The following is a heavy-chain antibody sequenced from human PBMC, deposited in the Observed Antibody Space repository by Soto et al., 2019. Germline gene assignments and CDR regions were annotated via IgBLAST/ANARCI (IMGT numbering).Heavy chain of an antibody. J-gene: IGHJ3*02. CDR1: GDSINNGDCY. CDR2: IYYSGSK. D-gene: IGHD4-17*01. Sequence: SETLSLTCTVSGDSINNGDCYWSWLRQLPGKGLEWIGYIYYSGSKYYNPSLKSRVSMSVDTSKNHFSLNLTSVTAADTAVYYCAREKEDDSGDYNAFDIWGQGTVVTVSS. V-gene: IGHV4-30-4*01. CDR3: AREKEDDSGDYNAFDI.